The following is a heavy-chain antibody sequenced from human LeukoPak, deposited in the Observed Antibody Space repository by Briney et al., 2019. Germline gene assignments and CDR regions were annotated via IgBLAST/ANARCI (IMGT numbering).Heavy chain of an antibody. D-gene: IGHD7-27*01. V-gene: IGHV3-74*01. CDR2: INIDGGGT. Sequence: PGGSLRLSCAASGFTFSSYWMHWVRQDPGKGLVWVSRINIDGGGTSYADSVKGRFTISRDNAKNTLYLQMNSLRAEDTAVYYCAKVRPGYYYMYVWGKGTTGTVSS. J-gene: IGHJ6*03. CDR1: GFTFSSYW. CDR3: AKVRPGYYYMYV.